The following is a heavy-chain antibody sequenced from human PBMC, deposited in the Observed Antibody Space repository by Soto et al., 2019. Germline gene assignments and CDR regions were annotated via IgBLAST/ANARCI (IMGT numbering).Heavy chain of an antibody. CDR2: IIPIFGTA. J-gene: IGHJ6*02. CDR1: GGTFSSYA. D-gene: IGHD2-15*01. V-gene: IGHV1-69*13. CDR3: ANSPITPERHAHYYYGMDV. Sequence: AASVKVSCKASGGTFSSYATSWVRQAPGQGLEWMGGIIPIFGTANYAQKFQGRVTITADESTSTAYMELSSLRSEDTAVYYCANSPITPERHAHYYYGMDVWGQGTTVTVSS.